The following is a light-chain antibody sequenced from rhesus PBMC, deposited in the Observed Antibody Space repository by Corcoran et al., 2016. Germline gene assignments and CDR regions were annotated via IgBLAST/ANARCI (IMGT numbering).Light chain of an antibody. J-gene: IGKJ2*01. CDR3: MQGTQLPYS. V-gene: IGKV2-90*01. CDR2: LGS. CDR1: QSLLHSDGSTY. Sequence: DIVMTQTPLSLPVTPGEPASISCRSSQSLLHSDGSTYLAWYLQKPGQSPPLLIYLGSNRDSGVPDRFSGSGSGTDFTLKISRVEAEDVGVYYGMQGTQLPYSFGQVTKVEIK.